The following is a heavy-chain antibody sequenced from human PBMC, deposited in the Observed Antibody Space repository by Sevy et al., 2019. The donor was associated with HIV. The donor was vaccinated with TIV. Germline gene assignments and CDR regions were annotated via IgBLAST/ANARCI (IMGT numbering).Heavy chain of an antibody. CDR3: ARDRGFWSGYDYYYYGMDV. D-gene: IGHD3-3*01. CDR2: IYSGGST. CDR1: GFTVSSNY. Sequence: GGSLRLSCAASGFTVSSNYMSWVRQAPGKGLEWVSVIYSGGSTYYADSVKGRFTISRDNSKNTLYLQMNSLRAEDTAVYYCARDRGFWSGYDYYYYGMDVWGQRTTVTVSS. J-gene: IGHJ6*02. V-gene: IGHV3-53*01.